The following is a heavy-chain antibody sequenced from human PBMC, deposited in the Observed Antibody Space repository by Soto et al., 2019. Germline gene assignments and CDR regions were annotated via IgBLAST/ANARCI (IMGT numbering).Heavy chain of an antibody. CDR2: ISSSSSYI. CDR1: GFTFSSYS. J-gene: IGHJ4*02. V-gene: IGHV3-21*01. Sequence: AGGSLRLSCAASGFTFSSYSMNWVRQAPGKGLEWVSSISSSSSYIYYADSVKGRFTISRDNAKNSLYLQMNSLRAEDTAVYYCARAVPTTGTNFDYWGQGTLVTVSS. CDR3: ARAVPTTGTNFDY. D-gene: IGHD2-8*02.